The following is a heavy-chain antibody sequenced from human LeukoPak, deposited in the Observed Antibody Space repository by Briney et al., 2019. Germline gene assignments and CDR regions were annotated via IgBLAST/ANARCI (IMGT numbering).Heavy chain of an antibody. V-gene: IGHV3-23*01. Sequence: GGSLRLSCTACGFTFNNDLMSWVRHAPGKGPEWGSVLFAGGAGALYADSARGGVTISGDTSKTTLYLQMNGVRSEDTAVFYRGEEWDCRPGHKFVLWGRGTLVTVSS. CDR2: LFAGGAGA. CDR1: GFTFNNDL. D-gene: IGHD2-8*01. CDR3: GEEWDCRPGHKFVL. J-gene: IGHJ4*02.